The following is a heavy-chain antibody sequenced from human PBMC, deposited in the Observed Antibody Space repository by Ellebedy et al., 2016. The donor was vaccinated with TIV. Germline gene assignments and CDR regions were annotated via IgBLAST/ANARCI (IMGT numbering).Heavy chain of an antibody. CDR1: GFTFGRYE. V-gene: IGHV3-48*03. D-gene: IGHD6-19*01. CDR2: MDTSGSTI. J-gene: IGHJ4*02. CDR3: ARDTFTVAADV. Sequence: GGSLRLXXSASGFTFGRYEFKWVRQAPGKGLEWIAFMDTSGSTISYADSVKGRFTISRDNAKNSLYLQMNSLRADDTAVYFCARDTFTVAADVWGQGTLVTVSS.